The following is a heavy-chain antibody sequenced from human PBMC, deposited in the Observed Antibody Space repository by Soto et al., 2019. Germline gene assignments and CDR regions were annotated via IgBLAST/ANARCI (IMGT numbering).Heavy chain of an antibody. D-gene: IGHD3-22*01. CDR3: VKDLTDSSGYGSAGGKYFFDY. J-gene: IGHJ4*02. CDR2: ISRNGGST. V-gene: IGHV3-64D*06. Sequence: ESGGGLVQPGGSLRLSCSASGFTFSSYAMHWVRQAPGKGLEYVSAISRNGGSTYYADSVKGRFTISRDNSKNTLYLQMSSLRAEDTAVYYCVKDLTDSSGYGSAGGKYFFDYWGQGTLVTVSS. CDR1: GFTFSSYA.